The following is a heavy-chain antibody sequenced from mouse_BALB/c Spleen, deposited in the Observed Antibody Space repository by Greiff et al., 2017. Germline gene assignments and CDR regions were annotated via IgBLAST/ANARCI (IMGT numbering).Heavy chain of an antibody. CDR3: ARDQGYRYDGLAMDY. CDR2: IWAGGST. Sequence: VKLMESGPGLVAPSQSLSITCTVSGFSLTSYGVHWVRQPPGKGLEWLGVIWAGGSTNYNSALMSRLSISKDNSKSQVFLKMNSLQTDDTAMYYCARDQGYRYDGLAMDYWGQGTSVTVSS. J-gene: IGHJ4*01. D-gene: IGHD2-14*01. CDR1: GFSLTSYG. V-gene: IGHV2-9*02.